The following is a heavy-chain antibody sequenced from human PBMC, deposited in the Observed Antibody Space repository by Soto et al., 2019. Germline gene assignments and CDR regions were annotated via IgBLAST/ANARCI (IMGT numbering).Heavy chain of an antibody. D-gene: IGHD3-16*01. J-gene: IGHJ4*02. CDR1: GFTFSSYA. V-gene: IGHV3-23*01. CDR3: AKDWYYDYVWGSYR. Sequence: GGSLRLSCAASGFTFSSYARSWVRQAPGKGLEWVSAISGSGGSTYYADSVKGRFTISRDNSKNTLYLQMNSLRAEDTAVYYCAKDWYYDYVWGSYRWGQGTLVTVSS. CDR2: ISGSGGST.